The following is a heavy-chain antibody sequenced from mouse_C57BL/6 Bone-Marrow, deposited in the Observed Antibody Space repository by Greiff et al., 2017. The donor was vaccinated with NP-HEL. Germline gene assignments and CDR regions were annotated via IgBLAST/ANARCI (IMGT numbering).Heavy chain of an antibody. V-gene: IGHV14-4*01. CDR1: GFNIKDDY. J-gene: IGHJ4*01. D-gene: IGHD1-1*01. CDR2: IDPENGDT. CDR3: TPLLRYHYYAMDY. Sequence: EVQLQQSGAELVRPGASVKLSCTASGFNIKDDYMHWVKQRPEQGLEWIGWIDPENGDTEYASKFQGKATITADTSSNTAYLQLSSLTSEDTDVYYCTPLLRYHYYAMDYWGQGTSGTVSS.